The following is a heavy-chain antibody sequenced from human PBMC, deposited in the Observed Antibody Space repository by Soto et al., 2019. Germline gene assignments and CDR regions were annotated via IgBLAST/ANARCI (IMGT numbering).Heavy chain of an antibody. CDR2: ISAYNGNT. CDR1: GGTFSSYA. J-gene: IGHJ4*02. D-gene: IGHD4-4*01. V-gene: IGHV1-18*01. CDR3: ARCYSSYGISYLDY. Sequence: ASMKVSCKASGGTFSSYAISWVRQAPGQGLEWMGWISAYNGNTNYAQKLQGRVTMTTDTSTSTAYMELRSLRSDDTAVYYCARCYSSYGISYLDYWGQGTLVTVSS.